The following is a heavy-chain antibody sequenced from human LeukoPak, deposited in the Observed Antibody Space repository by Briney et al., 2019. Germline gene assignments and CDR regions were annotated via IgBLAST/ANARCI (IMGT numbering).Heavy chain of an antibody. Sequence: GGSLRLSCAASGFTVSSNYMSWVRQAPGKGLEWVSVIYSGGSTYYADSVKGRFTISRDNSKNTLYLQMNSLRAEDTAVYYCAKTYYYDSSGYSPHFDYWDQGTLVTVSS. D-gene: IGHD3-22*01. CDR2: IYSGGST. J-gene: IGHJ4*02. CDR1: GFTVSSNY. CDR3: AKTYYYDSSGYSPHFDY. V-gene: IGHV3-53*01.